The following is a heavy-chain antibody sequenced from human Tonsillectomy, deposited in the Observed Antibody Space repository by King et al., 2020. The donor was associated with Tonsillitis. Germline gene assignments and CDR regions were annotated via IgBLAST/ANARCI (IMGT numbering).Heavy chain of an antibody. CDR3: ANGDY. V-gene: IGHV3-30*04. CDR2: ISYDGSNK. CDR1: GFTFSSYA. Sequence: VQLVESGGGVVQPGRSLRLSCAASGFTFSSYAMHWVRLAPGKGLEWVAVISYDGSNKYYADSVKGRFTISRDNSKNTLYLQMNSLRAEDTAVYYCANGDYWGQGTLVTVSS. J-gene: IGHJ4*02.